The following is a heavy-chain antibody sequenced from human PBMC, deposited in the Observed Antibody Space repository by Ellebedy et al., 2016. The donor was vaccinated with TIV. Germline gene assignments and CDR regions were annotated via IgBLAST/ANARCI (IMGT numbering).Heavy chain of an antibody. V-gene: IGHV3-7*01. CDR3: ARALGSGPCY. CDR2: IKEDGSEK. CDR1: GFTFSSYW. Sequence: GGSLRLSXAASGFTFSSYWMSWVRQAPGKGLEWVANIKEDGSEKYYVDSVKGRFTISRDNAENSVYLQMNNLRAEDTAVYYCARALGSGPCYWGQGTLVTVSS. D-gene: IGHD6-19*01. J-gene: IGHJ4*02.